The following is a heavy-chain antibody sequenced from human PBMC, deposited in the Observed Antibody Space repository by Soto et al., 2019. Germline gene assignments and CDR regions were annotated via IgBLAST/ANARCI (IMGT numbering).Heavy chain of an antibody. Sequence: QVQLQESGPGLVKPSGTLSLTCAVSGGSISSSNWWTWVRQPPGKGLEWIGEIYHTGSTNNNPSLKRHISISADKTKNQVSLKGTSVTAADTAVYYCARDEATTTKMGGLDLWGQGITVIVSS. CDR1: GGSISSSNW. V-gene: IGHV4-4*02. J-gene: IGHJ6*02. D-gene: IGHD4-4*01. CDR2: IYHTGST. CDR3: ARDEATTTKMGGLDL.